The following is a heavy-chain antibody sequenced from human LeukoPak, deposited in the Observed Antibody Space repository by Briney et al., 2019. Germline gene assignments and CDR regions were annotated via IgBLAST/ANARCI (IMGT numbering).Heavy chain of an antibody. V-gene: IGHV4-61*02. CDR3: VSNYGYSYYSDAFDI. CDR1: GGPISSGSYY. D-gene: IGHD5-18*01. Sequence: PSETLSLTCTVSGGPISSGSYYWSWIRQPAGKGLEWIGRIYTSGSTNYNPSLKSRVTISVDTSKNQFSLKLSSVTAADTAVYYCVSNYGYSYYSDAFDIWGQGTMVTVSS. J-gene: IGHJ3*02. CDR2: IYTSGST.